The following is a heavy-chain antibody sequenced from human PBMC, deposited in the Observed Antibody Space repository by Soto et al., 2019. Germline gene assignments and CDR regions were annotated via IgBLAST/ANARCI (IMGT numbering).Heavy chain of an antibody. Sequence: SSVKFSCKASGGTFSSYTISWVRQAPGQVLECMVRIIPILGISNYXXKFQGRVXXTSDKSTSTAXMELSXLRAEDPAVYYCARSSGYDSLFDYWGQGTLVTVSS. CDR3: ARSSGYDSLFDY. V-gene: IGHV1-69*02. CDR1: GGTFSSYT. J-gene: IGHJ4*02. CDR2: IIPILGIS. D-gene: IGHD5-12*01.